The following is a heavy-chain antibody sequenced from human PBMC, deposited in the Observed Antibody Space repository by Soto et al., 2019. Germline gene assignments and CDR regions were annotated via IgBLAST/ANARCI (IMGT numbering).Heavy chain of an antibody. CDR1: GGSIRSGGYY. V-gene: IGHV4-31*03. CDR3: ARSVDP. J-gene: IGHJ5*02. Sequence: QVQLQESGPGLVKPSQTLSLTCTVSGGSIRSGGYYWSWIRQHPGKGLEWTRYIFYSGTTYYNPTIKSRVTLSVDTATNLFSLKLSSVTAADTAVYYCARSVDPWGQGTLVNVSA. CDR2: IFYSGTT.